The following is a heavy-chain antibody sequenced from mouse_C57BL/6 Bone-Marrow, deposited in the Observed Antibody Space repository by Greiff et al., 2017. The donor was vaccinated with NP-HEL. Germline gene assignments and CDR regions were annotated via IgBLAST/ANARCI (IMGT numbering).Heavy chain of an antibody. Sequence: VQLQQSGAELVKPGASEKLSCKASGYTFTSYWMHWVKQRPGQGLEWIGMIHPNSGSTNYNEKFKSKATLTVDKSSSTAYMQLSSLTSEDSAVYYCARYYYGSSWYFDVWGTGTTVTVSS. CDR3: ARYYYGSSWYFDV. D-gene: IGHD1-1*01. V-gene: IGHV1-64*01. J-gene: IGHJ1*03. CDR1: GYTFTSYW. CDR2: IHPNSGST.